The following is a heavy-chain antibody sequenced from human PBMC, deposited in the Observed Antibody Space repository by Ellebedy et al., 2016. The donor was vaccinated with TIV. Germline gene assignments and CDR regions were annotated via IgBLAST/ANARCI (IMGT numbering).Heavy chain of an antibody. CDR3: TGSIVVVPAAFDF. CDR2: LYYSGRT. CDR1: GASIRNSSFS. J-gene: IGHJ4*02. Sequence: SETLSLTXTVSGASIRNSSFSWGWIRQSPGKGLESIGSLYYSGRTYFNPSLKSRVTISVDTAKNQFSLNLSSVTAADTALYYCTGSIVVVPAAFDFWGQGVLVTVAS. D-gene: IGHD2-2*01. V-gene: IGHV4-39*01.